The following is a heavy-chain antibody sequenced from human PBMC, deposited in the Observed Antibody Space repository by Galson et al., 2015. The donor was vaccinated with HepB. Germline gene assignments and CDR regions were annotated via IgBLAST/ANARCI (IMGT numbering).Heavy chain of an antibody. D-gene: IGHD2-15*01. V-gene: IGHV3-23*01. CDR3: AKGMGLVVVAATTDY. Sequence: SLRLSCAASGFTFSSYAMSWVRQAPGKGLEWVSAISGSGGSTYYADSVKGRFTISRDNSKNTLYLQMNSLRAEDTAVYYCAKGMGLVVVAATTDYWGQGTLVTVSS. J-gene: IGHJ4*02. CDR1: GFTFSSYA. CDR2: ISGSGGST.